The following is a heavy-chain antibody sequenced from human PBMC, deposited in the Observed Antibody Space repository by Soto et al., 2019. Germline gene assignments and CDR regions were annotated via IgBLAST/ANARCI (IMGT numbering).Heavy chain of an antibody. D-gene: IGHD3-10*01. V-gene: IGHV3-30*18. CDR3: AKDRMGAGVRGYFDY. CDR2: IIYDGSTK. Sequence: QVQLVESGGGVVQPGRSLRLSCAASGFTFSSYGMHWVRQAPGKGLEWVAGIIYDGSTKYYADSVKCRFTTSRDNSESTLYLQMNSLRAEDTAVYYCAKDRMGAGVRGYFDYWGQGTLVTVSS. J-gene: IGHJ4*02. CDR1: GFTFSSYG.